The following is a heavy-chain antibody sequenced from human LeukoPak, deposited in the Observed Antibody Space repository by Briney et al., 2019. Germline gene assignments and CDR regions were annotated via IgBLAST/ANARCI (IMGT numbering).Heavy chain of an antibody. Sequence: GGSLRLPCAASGFTFSSYAMSWVRQAPGKGLEWVSAISGSGGSTYYADSVKGRFTISRDNSKNTLYLQMNSLRAEDTAVYYCAKSTTVTTRGYFDYWGQGTLVTVSS. J-gene: IGHJ4*02. CDR3: AKSTTVTTRGYFDY. CDR1: GFTFSSYA. CDR2: ISGSGGST. V-gene: IGHV3-23*01. D-gene: IGHD4-17*01.